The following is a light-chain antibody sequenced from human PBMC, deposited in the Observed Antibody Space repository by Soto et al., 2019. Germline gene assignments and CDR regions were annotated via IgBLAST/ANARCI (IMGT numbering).Light chain of an antibody. Sequence: DVQMTQSPSTLSAAVGDRVTITCRASQSISSWLACYQQKPGKAPKLLIYDASSLESAVPSRFSGSVSGTEFTLTISSLQPDDFATYYCQQYNSYSLTFGGGTKVDIK. CDR3: QQYNSYSLT. V-gene: IGKV1-5*01. CDR2: DAS. J-gene: IGKJ4*01. CDR1: QSISSW.